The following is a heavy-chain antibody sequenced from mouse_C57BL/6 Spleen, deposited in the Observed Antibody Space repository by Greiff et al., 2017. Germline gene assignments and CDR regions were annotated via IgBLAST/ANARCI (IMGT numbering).Heavy chain of an antibody. Sequence: VQLQQSGPELVKPGASVKISCKASGYSFTSYYIHWVKQRPGQGLEWIGWIYPGSGNTKYNEKFKGKATLTADTSSSTAYMQLSSLTSEDSAVYYCARGPLTVFDYWGQGTTLTVSS. CDR2: IYPGSGNT. D-gene: IGHD4-1*01. CDR1: GYSFTSYY. V-gene: IGHV1-66*01. J-gene: IGHJ2*01. CDR3: ARGPLTVFDY.